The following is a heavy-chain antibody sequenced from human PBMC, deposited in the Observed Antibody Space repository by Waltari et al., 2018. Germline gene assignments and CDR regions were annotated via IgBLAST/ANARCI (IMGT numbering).Heavy chain of an antibody. CDR3: ARQSHTYDSSGYYYGGFDP. CDR1: GYSFTTYW. CDR2: IYPGDSDT. V-gene: IGHV5-51*01. D-gene: IGHD3-22*01. Sequence: EVQLVQSGAEVKKPGESLKISCKASGYSFTTYWIGWVRQMPGKGLEWMGIIYPGDSDTRYSPSFQGQVTISADKSISTAYLQWSSLKASDTAMYYCARQSHTYDSSGYYYGGFDPWGQGTLVTVSS. J-gene: IGHJ5*02.